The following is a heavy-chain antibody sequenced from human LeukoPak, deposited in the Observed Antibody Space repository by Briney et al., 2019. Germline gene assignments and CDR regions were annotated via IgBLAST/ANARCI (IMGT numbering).Heavy chain of an antibody. J-gene: IGHJ1*01. Sequence: GGSLRLSCAASGFTFSSYAMHWVPQAPGKGLERVAVISYDGSNKYYADSVKGRFTISRDNSKNTLYLQMNSLRAEDTAVYYCARDAPFYGDYAYIQHWGQGTLVTVSS. CDR1: GFTFSSYA. V-gene: IGHV3-30-3*01. D-gene: IGHD4-17*01. CDR3: ARDAPFYGDYAYIQH. CDR2: ISYDGSNK.